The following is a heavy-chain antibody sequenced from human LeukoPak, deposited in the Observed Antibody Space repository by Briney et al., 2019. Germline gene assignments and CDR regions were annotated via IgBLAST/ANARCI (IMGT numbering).Heavy chain of an antibody. Sequence: ASVTVSCKASGYTFTNFGISWVRQAPGQGLEWMGWISAYNGNTNYAQKLQGRVTMTTDTSTSTAYMELRSLRSDDTAVYYCAAYDPLSAFDPWGQGTLVTVSS. V-gene: IGHV1-18*01. J-gene: IGHJ5*02. CDR3: AAYDPLSAFDP. CDR2: ISAYNGNT. D-gene: IGHD3-22*01. CDR1: GYTFTNFG.